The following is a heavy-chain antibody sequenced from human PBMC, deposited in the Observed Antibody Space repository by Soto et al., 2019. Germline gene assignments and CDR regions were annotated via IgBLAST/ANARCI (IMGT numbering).Heavy chain of an antibody. V-gene: IGHV4-34*01. D-gene: IGHD3-3*01. J-gene: IGHJ4*02. CDR2: INHSGST. Sequence: QVQLQQWGAGLLKPSETLSLTCAVYGGSFSGYYWSRIRQPPGKGLEWIGEINHSGSTNYNPSLKSRVTISVDTSKNQFSLKLSSVTAADTAVYYCARGRGAYYDFWSGYYFDYWGQGTLVTVSS. CDR1: GGSFSGYY. CDR3: ARGRGAYYDFWSGYYFDY.